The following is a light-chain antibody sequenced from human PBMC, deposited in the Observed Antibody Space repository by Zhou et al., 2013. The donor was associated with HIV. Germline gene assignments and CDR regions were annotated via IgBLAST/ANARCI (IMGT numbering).Light chain of an antibody. V-gene: IGKV3-11*01. CDR1: QSVSSY. CDR2: DAS. CDR3: QQRSYWT. Sequence: ERVMTQSPATLSVSPGERATLSCRASQSVSSYLAWYQQKPGQAPRLLIYDASNRAPGIPARFSGSGSGTDFTLTISSLEPEDFAVYYCQQRSYWTFGQGTKVEIK. J-gene: IGKJ1*01.